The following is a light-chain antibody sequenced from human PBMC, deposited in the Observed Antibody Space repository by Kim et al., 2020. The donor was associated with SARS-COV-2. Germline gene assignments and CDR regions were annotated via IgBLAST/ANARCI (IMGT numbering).Light chain of an antibody. CDR3: QQNYIVPLT. CDR1: QSISNY. Sequence: DIQMTQSPSSLSASVGDRVTITCRASQSISNYLTWYQHNPGKAPKLLIFAASTLLRGVPSRFAGTGSGADFTLTISNLQPEDFATYYCQQNYIVPLTFGGGTKVDIK. V-gene: IGKV1-39*01. CDR2: AAS. J-gene: IGKJ4*01.